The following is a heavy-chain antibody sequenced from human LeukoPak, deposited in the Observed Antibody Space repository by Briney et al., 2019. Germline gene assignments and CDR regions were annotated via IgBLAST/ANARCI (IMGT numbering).Heavy chain of an antibody. CDR1: GFTVSSNY. CDR2: IYSGGST. Sequence: GGSLRLSCAASGFTVSSNYMSWVRQAPGKGLEWVSVIYSGGSTYYADSVKGRFTISRDNSKNTLYLQMKSLRAEDTAVYYCARDSGGYCGGDCYADYYYYMDVWGKGTTVTVSS. V-gene: IGHV3-66*02. CDR3: ARDSGGYCGGDCYADYYYYMDV. J-gene: IGHJ6*03. D-gene: IGHD2-21*01.